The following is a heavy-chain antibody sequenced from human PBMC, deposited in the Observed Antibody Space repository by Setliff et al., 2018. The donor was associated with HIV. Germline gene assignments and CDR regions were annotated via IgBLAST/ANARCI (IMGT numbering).Heavy chain of an antibody. Sequence: PGGSLRLSCADPKLTFHGYAVSWVRQVPGKGLEWVSSIGGSGAVTYYAASVKGRFTISRDNLKHILYLQMDNLRAEDTAVYYCASARIPTGGTSTSLDYWGQGALVTVSS. J-gene: IGHJ4*02. D-gene: IGHD1-1*01. CDR3: ASARIPTGGTSTSLDY. CDR2: IGGSGAVT. V-gene: IGHV3-23*01. CDR1: KLTFHGYA.